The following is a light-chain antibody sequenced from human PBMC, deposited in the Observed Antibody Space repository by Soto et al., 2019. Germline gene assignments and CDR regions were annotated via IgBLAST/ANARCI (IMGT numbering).Light chain of an antibody. CDR3: QQYNNLPIT. V-gene: IGKV3-15*01. J-gene: IGKJ5*01. CDR2: GAS. CDR1: QSVSSN. Sequence: EIGMKKSPATVSVSAGERATLSCRASQSVSSNLAWYQQKPGQAPRLLIYGASTGATGIPARFSGSGSGTEFTLTISILQSEDFAVYYCQQYNNLPITFGQGTRLEIK.